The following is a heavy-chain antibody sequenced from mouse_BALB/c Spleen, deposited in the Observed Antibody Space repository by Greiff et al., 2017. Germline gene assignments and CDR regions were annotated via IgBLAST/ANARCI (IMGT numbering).Heavy chain of an antibody. J-gene: IGHJ4*01. Sequence: EVMLVESGGDLVKPGGSLKLSCAASGFTFSSYGMSWVRQTPDKRLEWVATISSGGSYTYYPDSVKGRFTISRDNAKNTLYLQMSSLKSEDTAMYYCARHSYRYDGNYAMDYWGQGTSVTVSS. CDR1: GFTFSSYG. CDR3: ARHSYRYDGNYAMDY. CDR2: ISSGGSYT. V-gene: IGHV5-6*01. D-gene: IGHD2-14*01.